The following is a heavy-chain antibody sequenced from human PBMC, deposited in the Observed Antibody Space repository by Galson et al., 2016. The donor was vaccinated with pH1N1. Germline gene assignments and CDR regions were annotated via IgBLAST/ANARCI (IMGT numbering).Heavy chain of an antibody. V-gene: IGHV1-69*10. Sequence: SVKVSCKASGGTFSSYGVSWVRQAPGQGLEWMGGISPIFDMANYAPRFQGRVTITADTSTNTAYMKLSSLRSDDPAVYFCATKFKDLVFVPAAERQTHYNYGMDVWGHGTTVIVSS. CDR3: ATKFKDLVFVPAAERQTHYNYGMDV. CDR2: ISPIFDMA. J-gene: IGHJ6*02. CDR1: GGTFSSYG. D-gene: IGHD2-2*01.